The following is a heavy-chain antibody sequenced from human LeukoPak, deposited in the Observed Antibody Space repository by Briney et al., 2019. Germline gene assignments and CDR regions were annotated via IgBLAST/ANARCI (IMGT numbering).Heavy chain of an antibody. Sequence: GGSLSLSCAASGFTFSSYAMSWVRQAPGKGLEWVSAISGSGGSTYYADSVKGRFTISRDNSKNTLYLQMNSLRAEDTAVYYCAKESYSGYSGYDPNFDYWGQGTLVTVSS. CDR3: AKESYSGYSGYDPNFDY. CDR2: ISGSGGST. V-gene: IGHV3-23*01. J-gene: IGHJ4*02. CDR1: GFTFSSYA. D-gene: IGHD5-12*01.